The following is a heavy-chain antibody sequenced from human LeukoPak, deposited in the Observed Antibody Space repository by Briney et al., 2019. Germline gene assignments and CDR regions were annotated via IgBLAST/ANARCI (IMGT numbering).Heavy chain of an antibody. CDR1: GASISYYC. J-gene: IGHJ6*02. D-gene: IGHD1-26*01. CDR3: ARGWEPRDYYYGMDV. Sequence: SETLSLTCTVFGASISYYCSSWIRQPPGKGLEWIGYLYNGGSTNYNPSLKSRATISVDTSKNQFSLNLRSVTAADTAVYYCARGWEPRDYYYGMDVWGQGTTVIVSS. V-gene: IGHV4-59*01. CDR2: LYNGGST.